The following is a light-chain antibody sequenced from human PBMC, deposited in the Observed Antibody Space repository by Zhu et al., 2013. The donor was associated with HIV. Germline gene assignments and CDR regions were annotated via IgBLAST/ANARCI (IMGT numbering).Light chain of an antibody. V-gene: IGLV3-1*01. Sequence: SYEVTQTPSVSVSPGQTARITCSGDKLGDKFVCWYQQKSGQSPRLVIFRDVRRPSGIPQRFSGSYSGDTATLTISETQAVDEADYYCQAWDSGTVVFGGGTKLTVL. J-gene: IGLJ2*01. CDR1: KLGDKF. CDR2: RDV. CDR3: QAWDSGTVV.